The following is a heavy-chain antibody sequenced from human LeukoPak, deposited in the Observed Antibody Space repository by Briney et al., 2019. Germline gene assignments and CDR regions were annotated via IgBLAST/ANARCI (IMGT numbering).Heavy chain of an antibody. V-gene: IGHV5-51*01. D-gene: IGHD3-10*01. CDR2: IYPGDSDT. CDR3: ARALDAYYYGSGSYYNPYYFDY. CDR1: GYSFTSYW. J-gene: IGHJ4*02. Sequence: GESLKISCKGSGYSFTSYWIGWVRQMPGKGLEWMGIIYPGDSDTRYSPSSQGQVTISADKSINTAYLQWSSLKASDTAMYYCARALDAYYYGSGSYYNPYYFDYWGQGTLVTVSS.